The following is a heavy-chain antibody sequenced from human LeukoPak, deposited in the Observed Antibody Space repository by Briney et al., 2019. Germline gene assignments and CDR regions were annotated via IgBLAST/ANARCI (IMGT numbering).Heavy chain of an antibody. V-gene: IGHV3-48*03. CDR2: ISSSGSTI. CDR1: GFTFSGYE. D-gene: IGHD1-26*01. Sequence: GGSLRLSCAASGFTFSGYEMNWVRQAPGKGLEWVSYISSSGSTIYYADSVKGRFTISRHNAKNSLYLQMSTLLSVDTPLYYCARVWPELRDAFDIWGQGTMVTVSS. CDR3: ARVWPELRDAFDI. J-gene: IGHJ3*02.